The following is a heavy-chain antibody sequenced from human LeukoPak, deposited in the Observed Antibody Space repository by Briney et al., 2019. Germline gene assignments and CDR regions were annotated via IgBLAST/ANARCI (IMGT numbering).Heavy chain of an antibody. D-gene: IGHD3-10*01. Sequence: PGGSLRLSCAASGFTFTSYWMHWVRQAPGKGLVWVSRISTEGSSTIYADSVKGRFTISRDNAKNTLYLQMNSLRVEDTAVYYCAKDSGSGSYSGYWGLGTLVTVSS. CDR1: GFTFTSYW. J-gene: IGHJ4*02. CDR2: ISTEGSST. CDR3: AKDSGSGSYSGY. V-gene: IGHV3-74*01.